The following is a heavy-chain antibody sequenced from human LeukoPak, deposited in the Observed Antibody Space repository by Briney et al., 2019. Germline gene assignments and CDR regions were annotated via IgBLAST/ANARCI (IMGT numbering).Heavy chain of an antibody. CDR1: GFTFSSYG. CDR2: IRYDGSNK. CDR3: AKDGRLTDPIRFLEWSPRNCYMDV. V-gene: IGHV3-30*02. Sequence: PGGSLRLSCAASGFTFSSYGMHWVRQAPGKGLGWVAFIRYDGSNKYYADSVKGRFTISRYNSKNTLYLQMNSLRAEDTAVYYCAKDGRLTDPIRFLEWSPRNCYMDVWGKGTTVTVSS. J-gene: IGHJ6*03. D-gene: IGHD3-3*01.